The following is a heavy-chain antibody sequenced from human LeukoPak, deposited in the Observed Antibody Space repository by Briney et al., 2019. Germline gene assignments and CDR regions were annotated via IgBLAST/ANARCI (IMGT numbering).Heavy chain of an antibody. D-gene: IGHD6-13*01. J-gene: IGHJ4*02. CDR2: ISSSGNST. V-gene: IGHV3-11*04. CDR1: GFTFSDYY. CDR3: ARDGGSSWYFDY. Sequence: GGSLRLSCAASGFTFSDYYMNWIRQAPGKGLEWVSYISSSGNSTYYSDSVRGRFTISRDNAKSSLHLQMNSLRAEDTAVYYCARDGGSSWYFDYWGQGTLATVSS.